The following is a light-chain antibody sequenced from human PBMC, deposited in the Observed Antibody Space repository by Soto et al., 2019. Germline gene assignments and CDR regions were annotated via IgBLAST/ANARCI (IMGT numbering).Light chain of an antibody. J-gene: IGKJ2*01. V-gene: IGKV3-15*01. CDR2: DTS. Sequence: IVLTQSPATLSVSPGERATLSCRASQSVSSLLAWYQQKPRQAPRLLIYDTSTRATGIPARFSGSGSGTDFTLTISSLQSEDFDIDYCQQYNIWPYTFGQGTKLEIK. CDR1: QSVSSL. CDR3: QQYNIWPYT.